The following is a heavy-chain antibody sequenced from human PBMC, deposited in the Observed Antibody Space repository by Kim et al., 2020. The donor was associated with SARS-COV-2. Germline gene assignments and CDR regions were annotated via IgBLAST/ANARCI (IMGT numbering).Heavy chain of an antibody. J-gene: IGHJ4*02. Sequence: STSDAESVKGRFTISRGNSKSTLYLQMNSLRAEDTAVYYCAKDYIVGCWGQGTLVTVSS. CDR2: ST. CDR3: AKDYIVGC. D-gene: IGHD1-26*01. V-gene: IGHV3-23*01.